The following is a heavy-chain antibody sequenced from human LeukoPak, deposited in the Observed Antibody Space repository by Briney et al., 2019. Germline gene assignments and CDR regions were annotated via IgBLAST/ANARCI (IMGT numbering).Heavy chain of an antibody. CDR2: INPSGGST. V-gene: IGHV1-46*01. Sequence: ASVKVSCKASGYTFTSYYMHWVRQAPGQGLEWMGIINPSGGSTSYAQKFQGRVTMTRDTSTSTVYMELSSLRSEDTAVYYCARDLSWYGERYYHMDVWGKGTTVTVSS. J-gene: IGHJ6*03. CDR3: ARDLSWYGERYYHMDV. CDR1: GYTFTSYY. D-gene: IGHD6-13*01.